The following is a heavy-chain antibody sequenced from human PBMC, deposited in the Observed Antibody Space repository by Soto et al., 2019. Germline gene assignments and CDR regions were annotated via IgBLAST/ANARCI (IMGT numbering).Heavy chain of an antibody. CDR3: ARGEEWGWRHYFDL. Sequence: QVQLVESGGGVVQWGGSVRLSCTASGFTFNSHTMHWVRQAPGEGLEWVAVISYDGSYKFYADSVKGRFTISRGNSKSTLYLQMNRLTAADTAIYYCARGEEWGWRHYFDLWGQGTPVTVSS. J-gene: IGHJ4*02. CDR2: ISYDGSYK. D-gene: IGHD3-3*01. CDR1: GFTFNSHT. V-gene: IGHV3-30-3*01.